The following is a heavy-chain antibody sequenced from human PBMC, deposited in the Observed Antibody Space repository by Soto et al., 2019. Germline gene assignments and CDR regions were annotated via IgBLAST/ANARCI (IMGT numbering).Heavy chain of an antibody. V-gene: IGHV3-23*01. Sequence: EVQLLESGGGLVQPGGSLRLSCAASGFTISSNAMYWVAKAPGKGLEWVSAISDRGDTTHYADSVKGRFTISRDTSKNTLYLQLNALRADDTAVYYCAKDKPGTTSFDYWGQGTMVIVSS. J-gene: IGHJ3*01. CDR3: AKDKPGTTSFDY. CDR1: GFTISSNA. CDR2: ISDRGDTT. D-gene: IGHD1-1*01.